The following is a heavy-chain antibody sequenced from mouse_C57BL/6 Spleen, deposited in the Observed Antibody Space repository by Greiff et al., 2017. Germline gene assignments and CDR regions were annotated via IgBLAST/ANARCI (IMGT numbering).Heavy chain of an antibody. CDR3: ARAYGSSSYWYFDV. D-gene: IGHD1-1*01. CDR1: GYTFTTYP. V-gene: IGHV1-47*01. Sequence: QVQLQQSGAELVKPGASVKMSCKASGYTFTTYPIEWMKQNHGKSLEWIGNFHPYNDDTKYNEKLKGKATLTIEKSSSTVYLELSRLTSDDSAVYYCARAYGSSSYWYFDVWGTGTTVTVSS. J-gene: IGHJ1*03. CDR2: FHPYNDDT.